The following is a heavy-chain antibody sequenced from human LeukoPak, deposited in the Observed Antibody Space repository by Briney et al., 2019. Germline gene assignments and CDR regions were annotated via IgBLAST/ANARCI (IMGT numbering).Heavy chain of an antibody. D-gene: IGHD6-19*01. J-gene: IGHJ4*02. CDR2: IKSKTDGGTT. V-gene: IGHV3-15*01. CDR1: GFTFSNAW. Sequence: TGGSLRLSCAASGFTFSNAWMSWVRQAPGKGLEWVGRIKSKTDGGTTDYAAPVKGRFTISRDDSKNTLYLQMNSLKTEDTAVYYCTTAINSGWYGSYYFDYWGQGTLVTVSS. CDR3: TTAINSGWYGSYYFDY.